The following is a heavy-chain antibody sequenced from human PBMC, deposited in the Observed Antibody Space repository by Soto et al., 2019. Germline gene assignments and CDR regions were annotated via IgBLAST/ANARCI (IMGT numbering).Heavy chain of an antibody. CDR2: IYWDDDK. Sequence: QITLNESGPTVVRPTETLTLTCRFSGFSLTTSGVGVGWIRQSPGKAPEWRALIYWDDDKRYSASLKSRLTITKNTAKTQVVLTVSDLDPTDTTTYYCAHRVLRTVFGLVTTTAIYFDFWGQGTPVAVSS. CDR1: GFSLTTSGVG. D-gene: IGHD3-3*01. J-gene: IGHJ4*02. V-gene: IGHV2-5*02. CDR3: AHRVLRTVFGLVTTTAIYFDF.